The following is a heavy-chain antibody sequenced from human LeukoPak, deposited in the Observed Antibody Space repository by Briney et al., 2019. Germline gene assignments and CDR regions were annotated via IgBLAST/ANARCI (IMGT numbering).Heavy chain of an antibody. CDR3: AKAAYCTSTSCHFTGYAQRPLDC. CDR1: GFTFNMYG. Sequence: PGRSLRLSCAASGFTFNMYGMHWVRQAPGKGLEWVAGISNDGSTKDYADSVKGRFTISRDSAKKAMFLQMTSLRAEDTAVYYCAKAAYCTSTSCHFTGYAQRPLDCRGQGTLVTVSS. J-gene: IGHJ4*02. V-gene: IGHV3-30*18. D-gene: IGHD2-2*01. CDR2: ISNDGSTK.